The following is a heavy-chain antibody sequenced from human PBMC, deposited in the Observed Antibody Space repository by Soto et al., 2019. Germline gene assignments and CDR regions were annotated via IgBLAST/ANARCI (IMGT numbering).Heavy chain of an antibody. CDR3: ARGDSSLDCFDY. CDR1: GFTVGGTY. J-gene: IGHJ4*02. CDR2: VYSGGTT. V-gene: IGHV3-53*02. Sequence: EVQLVETGGGLIQPGGSLRLSCAVSGFTVGGTYMTRVRPAPGQGLEWVSLVYSGGTTLYADSVKGRFTISRDTSRNTLYLPMNNLRAEDTAVYYCARGDSSLDCFDYWGQGTLVTVS. D-gene: IGHD3-22*01.